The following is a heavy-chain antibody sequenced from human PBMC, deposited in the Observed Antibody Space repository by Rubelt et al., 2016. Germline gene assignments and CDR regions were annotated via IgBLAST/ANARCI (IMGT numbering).Heavy chain of an antibody. CDR3: ASDLGRSGYASCSDY. CDR2: MYYSGST. V-gene: IGHV4-59*01. Sequence: QVQLQESGPGLVKPSETLSLICTVFGGSISSYYWSWMRQPPGRGLEWIGYMYYSGSTNYNPSLKSRVTMSLDTSKNQVSLKLSSVTTGDTAAYYCASDLGRSGYASCSDYWGRGTLVTVSS. J-gene: IGHJ4*02. CDR1: GGSISSYY. D-gene: IGHD5-12*01.